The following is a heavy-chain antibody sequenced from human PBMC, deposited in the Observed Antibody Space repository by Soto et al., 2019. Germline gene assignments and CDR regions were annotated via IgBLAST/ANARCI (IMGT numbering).Heavy chain of an antibody. V-gene: IGHV1-18*01. Sequence: QVQLVQSGAEVKKPGASVKVSCKASGYTFTSYGISWVRQAPGQGLEWMGWISAYNGNTNYAQKLQGRVTMTTDTSTSPAYMELRSLRSDDTAVYYCARDLAWVYYDSSGSDAFDIWGQGTMVTVSS. CDR2: ISAYNGNT. CDR1: GYTFTSYG. D-gene: IGHD3-22*01. CDR3: ARDLAWVYYDSSGSDAFDI. J-gene: IGHJ3*02.